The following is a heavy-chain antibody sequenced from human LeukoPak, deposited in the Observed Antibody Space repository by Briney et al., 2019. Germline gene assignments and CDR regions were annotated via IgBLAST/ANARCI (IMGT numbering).Heavy chain of an antibody. V-gene: IGHV4-34*01. CDR3: AGVTNMVRGVIRPRGFDY. CDR2: INHSGST. D-gene: IGHD3-10*01. CDR1: GGSFSGYY. J-gene: IGHJ4*02. Sequence: PSETLSLTCAVYGGSFSGYYWSWIRQPPGKGLEWIGEINHSGSTNYNPSLKSRVPISVDTSKNQFSLKLSSVTAADTAVYYCAGVTNMVRGVIRPRGFDYWGQGTLVTVSS.